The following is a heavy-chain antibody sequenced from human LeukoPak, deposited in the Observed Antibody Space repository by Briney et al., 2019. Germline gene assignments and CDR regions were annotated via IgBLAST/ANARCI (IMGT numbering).Heavy chain of an antibody. D-gene: IGHD3-10*01. CDR3: ARDHLWFGASQGHYGMDV. CDR2: IYYSGST. Sequence: SETLSLTCTVSGGSVSSGSYYWSWIRQPPGKRLEWIGYIYYSGSTKYNPSLKSRVTISVDTSKNQSSLKLSSVTAADTAVYYCARDHLWFGASQGHYGMDVWGKGTTVTVSS. V-gene: IGHV4-61*01. CDR1: GGSVSSGSYY. J-gene: IGHJ6*04.